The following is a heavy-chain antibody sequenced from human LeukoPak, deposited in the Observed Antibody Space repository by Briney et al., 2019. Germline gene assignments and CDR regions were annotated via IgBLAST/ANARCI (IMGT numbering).Heavy chain of an antibody. CDR2: IYYSGST. J-gene: IGHJ5*02. CDR1: GGSISSSTHY. V-gene: IGHV4-39*01. Sequence: PSETLSLTCTVSGGSISSSTHYWGWIRQPPGKGLEWIVSIYYSGSTYYNPSLKSRVSISVDTSKNQFSLKLSSVTAADTAVYYCARRGYGGFLDWFDPWGQGILVTVPS. D-gene: IGHD4-23*01. CDR3: ARRGYGGFLDWFDP.